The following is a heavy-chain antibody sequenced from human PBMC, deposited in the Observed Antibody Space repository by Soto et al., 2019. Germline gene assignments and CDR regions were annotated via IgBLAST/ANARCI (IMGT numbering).Heavy chain of an antibody. D-gene: IGHD2-15*01. CDR1: GFTFSSYG. CDR2: IWYDGSNK. J-gene: IGHJ3*02. CDR3: ARVSLPLGSCRGAFDI. V-gene: IGHV3-33*01. Sequence: QVQLVESGGGVVQPGRSLRLSCAASGFTFSSYGMHWVRQAPGKGLEWVAVIWYDGSNKYYADSVKGRFTISRDNSKNTLYLQMNSLRAEDTAVYYCARVSLPLGSCRGAFDIWGQGTMVTVSS.